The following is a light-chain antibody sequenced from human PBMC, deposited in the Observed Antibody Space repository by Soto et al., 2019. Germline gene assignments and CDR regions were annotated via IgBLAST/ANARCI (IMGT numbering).Light chain of an antibody. CDR3: AAWDSSLSAGV. CDR1: SSNIGNNY. J-gene: IGLJ2*01. V-gene: IGLV1-51*01. CDR2: DNN. Sequence: QSVLTQPPSVSAASGQKVTISCSGSSSNIGNNYVSWYRQLPGTAPKLLIYDNNERPSGIPDRFSGSKSGTSATLGITGLQTGDEADYYCAAWDSSLSAGVFGGGTKVNVL.